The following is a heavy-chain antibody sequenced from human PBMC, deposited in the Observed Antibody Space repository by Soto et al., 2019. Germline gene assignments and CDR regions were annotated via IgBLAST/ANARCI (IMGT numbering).Heavy chain of an antibody. Sequence: SETLSLTCTVSGGSISSSSYYWGWIRQPPGKGLEWIGSIYYSGSTYYNPSLKSRVTISVDTSKNQFSLKLSSVTAADTAVYYCARNWSIAARRRGNSYYYMDVWGKGTTVTVSS. V-gene: IGHV4-39*01. CDR1: GGSISSSSYY. CDR2: IYYSGST. D-gene: IGHD6-6*01. J-gene: IGHJ6*03. CDR3: ARNWSIAARRRGNSYYYMDV.